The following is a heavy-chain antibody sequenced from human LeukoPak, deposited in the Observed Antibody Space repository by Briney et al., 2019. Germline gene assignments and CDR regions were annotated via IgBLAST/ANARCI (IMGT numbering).Heavy chain of an antibody. V-gene: IGHV6-1*01. Sequence: SQTLSLTCAISGDSVSSDSAAWNWIRQSPSRGLEWLGRTYHRSRWYNDYAVSVRGRITINPDTSKNQFSLQLKSVTPEDTAVYYCARIVGGSQDFWGQGTLVTVSS. D-gene: IGHD3-16*02. CDR1: GDSVSSDSAA. CDR3: ARIVGGSQDF. J-gene: IGHJ4*02. CDR2: TYHRSRWYN.